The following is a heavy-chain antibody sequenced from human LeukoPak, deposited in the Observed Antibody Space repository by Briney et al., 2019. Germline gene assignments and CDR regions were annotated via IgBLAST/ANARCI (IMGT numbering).Heavy chain of an antibody. CDR2: MNPNSGNT. V-gene: IGHV1-8*03. D-gene: IGHD2-2*01. Sequence: GASVTVSCKASGYTFTSYGINWVRQATGQGLEWMGWMNPNSGNTGYAQKFQGRVTITRNTSISTAYMELSSLRSEDTAVYYCARLSPAAGYPDYWGQGTLVTVSS. J-gene: IGHJ4*02. CDR3: ARLSPAAGYPDY. CDR1: GYTFTSYG.